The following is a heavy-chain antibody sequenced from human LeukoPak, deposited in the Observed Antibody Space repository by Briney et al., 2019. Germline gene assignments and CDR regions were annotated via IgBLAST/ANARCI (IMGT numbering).Heavy chain of an antibody. D-gene: IGHD6-13*01. CDR3: ATGGSWYTRPFDH. Sequence: ASVKVSCKVSGYTLTELSMHWGRQAPGKGLEWMGGFDPEDGETIYAQKFQGRVTMTEDTSTDTAYMELSSLRSEDTAVYYCATGGSWYTRPFDHWGQGTLVTVSS. CDR1: GYTLTELS. V-gene: IGHV1-24*01. CDR2: FDPEDGET. J-gene: IGHJ4*02.